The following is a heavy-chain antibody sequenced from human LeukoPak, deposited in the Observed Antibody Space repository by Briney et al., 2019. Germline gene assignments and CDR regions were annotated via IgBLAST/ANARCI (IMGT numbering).Heavy chain of an antibody. CDR2: IRYDGSNK. CDR1: GFTFSSFG. D-gene: IGHD2/OR15-2a*01. Sequence: GGSLRLSCAASGFTFSSFGMHWVRQAPGKGLEWVAFIRYDGSNKYYADSEKGRFTISRDNSKNTLYLQMNSLRAEDTAVYYCVVITQAWGQGTLVTVSS. CDR3: VVITQA. J-gene: IGHJ5*02. V-gene: IGHV3-30*02.